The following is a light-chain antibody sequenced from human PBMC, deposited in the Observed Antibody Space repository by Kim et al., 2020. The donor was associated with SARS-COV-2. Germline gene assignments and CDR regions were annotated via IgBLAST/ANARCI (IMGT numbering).Light chain of an antibody. CDR2: ATS. CDR3: LQDYDYPLT. J-gene: IGKJ4*01. V-gene: IGKV1-6*01. Sequence: AIQMTQSPSSLSASVGDRVTITCRASQGIRNDLGWYQQKPGRAPNLLIYATSTLQSGVPSRFSGSGSGTDFTLTISSLQPEDSATYYWLQDYDYPLTFGGGTKVDIK. CDR1: QGIRND.